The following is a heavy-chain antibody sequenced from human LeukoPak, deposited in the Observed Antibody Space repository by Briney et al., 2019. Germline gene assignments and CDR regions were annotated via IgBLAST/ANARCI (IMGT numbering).Heavy chain of an antibody. J-gene: IGHJ6*02. CDR1: GFTVSSNY. V-gene: IGHV3-53*01. Sequence: PGGSLRLSCAASGFTVSSNYMSWVRQAPGKGLECDSVIYSVGSTYYADSVKGRFTISRDNSKNTLYLQMNSLRAEDTAVYYCARDGPDNYGSMDVWGQGTTVTVSS. CDR3: ARDGPDNYGSMDV. D-gene: IGHD4-17*01. CDR2: IYSVGST.